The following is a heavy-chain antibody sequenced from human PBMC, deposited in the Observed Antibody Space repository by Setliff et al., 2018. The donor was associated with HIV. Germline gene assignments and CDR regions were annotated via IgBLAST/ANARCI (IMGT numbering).Heavy chain of an antibody. V-gene: IGHV4-39*07. CDR1: GGSISSSSYY. CDR3: ARVYGVTTFNYYYYYMDV. J-gene: IGHJ6*03. Sequence: SETLSLTCTVSGGSISSSSYYWGWVRQPPGKGLEWIGSIYYSRSTYYNPSLKSRVTISVDTSKNQFSLKLSSVTAADTAVYYCARVYGVTTFNYYYYYMDVWGKGTTVTVSS. D-gene: IGHD4-17*01. CDR2: IYYSRST.